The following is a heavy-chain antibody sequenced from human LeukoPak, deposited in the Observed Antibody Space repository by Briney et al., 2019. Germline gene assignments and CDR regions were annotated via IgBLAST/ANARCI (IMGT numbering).Heavy chain of an antibody. V-gene: IGHV1-69*06. Sequence: SVKVSCKASGGTFSSYAISWVRQAPGQGLEWMGGIIPIFGTANYAQKFQGRVTITADKSTSTAYMELSSLRSEDTAVYYCARVASWYGDYVWFDPWGQGTLVTVSS. J-gene: IGHJ5*02. CDR3: ARVASWYGDYVWFDP. CDR1: GGTFSSYA. D-gene: IGHD4-17*01. CDR2: IIPIFGTA.